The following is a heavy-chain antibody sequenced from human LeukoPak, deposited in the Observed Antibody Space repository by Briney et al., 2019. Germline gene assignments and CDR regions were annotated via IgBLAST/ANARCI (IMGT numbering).Heavy chain of an antibody. D-gene: IGHD1-26*01. V-gene: IGHV3-23*01. CDR3: ATDRAPGVGAATHGVDY. CDR2: LRGSGGST. J-gene: IGHJ4*02. CDR1: GFTFSSYA. Sequence: GGSLTLSCAASGFTFSSYAMSWVPQAPGKGLEWVSALRGSGGSTYYADSVKGRFTISRDNSKNTLYLQMNSLRAEDTAVYYCATDRAPGVGAATHGVDYWGQGTLVTVSS.